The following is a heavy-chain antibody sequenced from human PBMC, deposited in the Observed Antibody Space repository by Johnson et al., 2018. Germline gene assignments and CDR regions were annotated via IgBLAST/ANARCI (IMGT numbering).Heavy chain of an antibody. V-gene: IGHV3-74*01. J-gene: IGHJ6*03. D-gene: IGHD3-10*01. Sequence: EVQLVESGGGLVQPGGSLRLSCAASGFSFSTYWMHWVRQGPGKGLVWVSRINSDGSSTRYADSEKGRFTISRDNAKNTLYLQMKSLRAEDTAVEYCARDGERRSLTENYYSYYMDVWGKGTTVTVSS. CDR2: INSDGSST. CDR3: ARDGERRSLTENYYSYYMDV. CDR1: GFSFSTYW.